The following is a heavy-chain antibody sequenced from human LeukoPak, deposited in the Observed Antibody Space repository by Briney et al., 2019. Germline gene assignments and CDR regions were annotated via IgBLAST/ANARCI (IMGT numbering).Heavy chain of an antibody. D-gene: IGHD3-22*01. CDR1: GFTFSDYY. J-gene: IGHJ4*02. CDR3: ARDRNYYDSSRYHRVDY. CDR2: ISSSGSTI. Sequence: GGSLRLSCAASGFTFSDYYMSWIRQAPGKGLEWVSYISSSGSTIYYADSVKGRFTISRDNAKNSLYLQMNSLRAEDTAVYYCARDRNYYDSSRYHRVDYWGQGTLVTVSS. V-gene: IGHV3-11*04.